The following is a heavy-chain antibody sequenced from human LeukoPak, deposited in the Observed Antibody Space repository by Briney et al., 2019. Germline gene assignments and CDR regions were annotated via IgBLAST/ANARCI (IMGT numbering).Heavy chain of an antibody. D-gene: IGHD2-15*01. CDR2: SYYSGSA. J-gene: IGHJ4*02. CDR1: GGSISSTTYY. CDR3: ARHLLGYCSGGNCYYFDF. Sequence: SETLSLTCTVSGGSISSTTYYWGWIRQPPGKGLEWIGSSYYSGSAYYNPSLKSRVTISVDTSKNQFSLKLSSVTAADTAVYYCARHLLGYCSGGNCYYFDFWGQGTLVTVSS. V-gene: IGHV4-39*01.